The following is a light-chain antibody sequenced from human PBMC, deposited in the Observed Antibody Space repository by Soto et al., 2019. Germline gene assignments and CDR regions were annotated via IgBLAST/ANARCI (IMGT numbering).Light chain of an antibody. V-gene: IGKV1-12*01. Sequence: GERVTLSCRASQSVSSSYLTWYQQKPGQAPRLLIYAASSLQSGVPSRFSGSGSGTDFTLTISSLQPEDFATYYCQQANSFPFTFGQGTRLEIK. J-gene: IGKJ5*01. CDR1: QSVSSS. CDR2: AAS. CDR3: QQANSFPFT.